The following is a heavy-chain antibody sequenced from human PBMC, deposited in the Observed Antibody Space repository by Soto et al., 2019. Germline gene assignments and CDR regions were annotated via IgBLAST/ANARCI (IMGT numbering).Heavy chain of an antibody. CDR1: GGSISSNSYY. CDR3: ARHAAYDSVWGKSGGSDY. D-gene: IGHD3-16*01. Sequence: QLQLQESGPGLVKPSETLSLACTVSGGSISSNSYYWDWFRQPPGKGLDWIVSMYYSGATYHNPSLQSRVTISVHTSKNQLSLHRSSVPAADTAVYYCARHAAYDSVWGKSGGSDYWGQGTLVTVSS. J-gene: IGHJ4*02. V-gene: IGHV4-39*01. CDR2: MYYSGAT.